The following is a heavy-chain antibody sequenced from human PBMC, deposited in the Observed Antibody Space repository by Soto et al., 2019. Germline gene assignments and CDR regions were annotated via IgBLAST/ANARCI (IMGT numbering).Heavy chain of an antibody. CDR3: VARSSGADY. J-gene: IGHJ4*02. Sequence: VQVVETGGGLIQPGGSLRLSCAASGFTVSNNYMSWVRQAPGKGLDWVSVIYSAGSTYYADSVKGRFTISRDTSKNTLYLQMNSLGAEDTAIYYCVARSSGADYWGQGTLVTVAS. CDR2: IYSAGST. V-gene: IGHV3-53*02. D-gene: IGHD6-6*01. CDR1: GFTVSNNY.